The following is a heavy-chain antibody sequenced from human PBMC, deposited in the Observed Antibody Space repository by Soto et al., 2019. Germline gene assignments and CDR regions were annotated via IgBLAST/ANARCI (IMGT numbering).Heavy chain of an antibody. CDR2: INHIGYT. D-gene: IGHD2-15*01. V-gene: IGHV4-34*01. Sequence: PSETLSLTCADPGGSVSVFYWTWIRQLPGKGLEWIGEINHIGYTNYNPSLESRVAISVDTSKNQFSLNLRSVTAADTAVYYCGPRGAVAPRGYWGQG. J-gene: IGHJ4*02. CDR1: GGSVSVFY. CDR3: GPRGAVAPRGY.